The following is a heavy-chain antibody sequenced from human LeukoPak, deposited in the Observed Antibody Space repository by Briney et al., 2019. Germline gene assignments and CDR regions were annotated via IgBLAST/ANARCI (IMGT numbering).Heavy chain of an antibody. CDR3: ATVAATSFSPDY. D-gene: IGHD2-15*01. V-gene: IGHV3-23*01. CDR2: ISGIGSAT. J-gene: IGHJ4*02. Sequence: GGSLRLSCATSGFTFSDYAMSWVRQAPGKGLEWVSVISGIGSATYYADSVKGRFTISRDNSKNTLYLQMNSLRAEDTAVYYCATVAATSFSPDYWGQGTLVTVSS. CDR1: GFTFSDYA.